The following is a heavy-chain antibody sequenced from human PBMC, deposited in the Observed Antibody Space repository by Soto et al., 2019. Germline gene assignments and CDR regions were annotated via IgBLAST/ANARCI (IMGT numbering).Heavy chain of an antibody. D-gene: IGHD3-22*01. CDR3: AVGRHKTSGSNTWFDP. J-gene: IGHJ5*02. CDR1: GFTFSSYW. Sequence: PGGSLRLSCAASGFTFSSYWMHWVRQAPGKGLVWVSRINSDGSSTSYADSVKGRFTISRDNSKNTLYLQMHSLRADDSAIYFCAVGRHKTSGSNTWFDPWGRGTLVTVSS. V-gene: IGHV3-74*01. CDR2: INSDGSST.